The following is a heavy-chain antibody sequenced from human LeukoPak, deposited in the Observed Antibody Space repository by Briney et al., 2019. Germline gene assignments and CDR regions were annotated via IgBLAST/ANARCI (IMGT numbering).Heavy chain of an antibody. Sequence: GASVKISCKASGYTFTSYDINWVRQATGQGLEWMGWMNPNSGNTGSAQKFQGSVTMTRNTSTATAYMELSSLKSEDTAVYYCARVNTHYYGSGVSRAFHMWGQGTMVTVSS. CDR2: MNPNSGNT. D-gene: IGHD3-10*01. V-gene: IGHV1-8*01. CDR3: ARVNTHYYGSGVSRAFHM. CDR1: GYTFTSYD. J-gene: IGHJ3*02.